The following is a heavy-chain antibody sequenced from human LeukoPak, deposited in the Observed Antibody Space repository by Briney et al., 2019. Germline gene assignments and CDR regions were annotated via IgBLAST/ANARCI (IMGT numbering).Heavy chain of an antibody. J-gene: IGHJ3*02. CDR3: ARQQNSRGWYFIPDSFDN. CDR1: GGSISSSSYY. CDR2: IYYSGST. V-gene: IGHV4-39*01. D-gene: IGHD6-19*01. Sequence: SETLSLTCTVSGGSISSSSYYWGWIRQPPGKGLEWIGSIYYSGSTYYNPSLKSRVTISVDTSKNQFSLKLSSVTAADTAVYYCARQQNSRGWYFIPDSFDNLGQGTMVNVSS.